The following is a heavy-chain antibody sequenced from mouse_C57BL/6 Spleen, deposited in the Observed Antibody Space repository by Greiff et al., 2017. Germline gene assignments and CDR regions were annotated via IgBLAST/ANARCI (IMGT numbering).Heavy chain of an antibody. D-gene: IGHD2-4*01. Sequence: VQLQQSGPGLVKPSQSLSLTCSVTGYSITSGYYWNWIRQFPGNKLEWMGYISYDGSNNYNPSLKNRISITRDTSKNQFFLKLNSVTTEDTATYYCARNYYDYDGSYWGQGTLVTVSA. V-gene: IGHV3-6*01. CDR1: GYSITSGYY. J-gene: IGHJ3*01. CDR2: ISYDGSN. CDR3: ARNYYDYDGSY.